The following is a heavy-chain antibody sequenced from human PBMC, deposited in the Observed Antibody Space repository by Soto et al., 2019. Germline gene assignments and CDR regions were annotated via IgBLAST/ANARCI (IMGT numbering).Heavy chain of an antibody. V-gene: IGHV1-69*01. D-gene: IGHD5-18*01. CDR3: ARESGGSGYSYGPNYYYYYGMDV. J-gene: IGHJ6*02. Sequence: QVQLVQSGAEVKKPGSSVKVSCTASGGTFSIYAISWVRQAPGQVLEWMGGIIPIFGTANYAQKFKGRVAITANESTSTAYMELSSLRSEDTAVYYCARESGGSGYSYGPNYYYYYGMDVWGQGTTVTVSS. CDR1: GGTFSIYA. CDR2: IIPIFGTA.